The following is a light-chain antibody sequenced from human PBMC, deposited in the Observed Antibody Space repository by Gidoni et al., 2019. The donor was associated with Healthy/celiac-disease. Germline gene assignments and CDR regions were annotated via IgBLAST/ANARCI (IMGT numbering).Light chain of an antibody. V-gene: IGLV1-40*01. Sequence: QSVLTQPPSVSGAPGQRVSISCTGSSSNIGAGYDVHWYQQFPGTAPKLLIYGNDNRPSGVPDRFSGRKSGTSGSLAITGLQTEDEADYYCQSYDTSLRGSVFGGGTKLTVL. CDR2: GND. J-gene: IGLJ2*01. CDR1: SSNIGAGYD. CDR3: QSYDTSLRGSV.